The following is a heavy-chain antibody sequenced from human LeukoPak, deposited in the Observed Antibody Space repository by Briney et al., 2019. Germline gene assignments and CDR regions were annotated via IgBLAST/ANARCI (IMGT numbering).Heavy chain of an antibody. D-gene: IGHD6-13*01. J-gene: IGHJ3*02. Sequence: SETLSLTCTVSGYSISSGYFWGWIRQSPGKGLEWIGSVYHSGSTNYNPSLKSRVTISVDKSKNQFSLKLSSVTAADTAVYYCVTGYSSSWYFAFDIWGQGTVVTVSS. CDR2: VYHSGST. CDR1: GYSISSGYF. CDR3: VTGYSSSWYFAFDI. V-gene: IGHV4-38-2*02.